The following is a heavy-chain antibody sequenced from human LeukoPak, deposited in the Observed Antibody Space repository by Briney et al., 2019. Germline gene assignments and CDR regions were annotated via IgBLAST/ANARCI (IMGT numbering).Heavy chain of an antibody. CDR2: INHSGST. V-gene: IGHV4-34*01. Sequence: PSETLSLTCAVYGGSFSGYYWSWICQPPGKGLEWIGEINHSGSTNYNPSLKSRVTISVDTSKNQFSLKLSSVTAADTAVYYCARGRGRDGYNLRIYYYYYYMDVWGKGTTVTVSS. CDR3: ARGRGRDGYNLRIYYYYYYMDV. J-gene: IGHJ6*03. D-gene: IGHD5-24*01. CDR1: GGSFSGYY.